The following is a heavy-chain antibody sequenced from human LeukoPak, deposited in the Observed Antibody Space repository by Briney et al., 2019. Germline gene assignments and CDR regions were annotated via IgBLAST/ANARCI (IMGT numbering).Heavy chain of an antibody. CDR3: ASFYGSGKGGAFDI. CDR2: IDSDGSRI. V-gene: IGHV3-74*03. D-gene: IGHD3-10*01. J-gene: IGHJ3*02. CDR1: GFTFSTSW. Sequence: PGGSLRLSCEGSGFTFSTSWMHWVRQAPGKGLVWVSRIDSDGSRITYADSVKGRFTISRDNSKNTLYLQMNSLRAEDTAVYYCASFYGSGKGGAFDIWGQGTMVTVSS.